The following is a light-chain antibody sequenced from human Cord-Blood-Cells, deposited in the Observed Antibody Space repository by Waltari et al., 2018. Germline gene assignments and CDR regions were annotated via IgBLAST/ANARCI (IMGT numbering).Light chain of an antibody. J-gene: IGLJ3*02. V-gene: IGLV3-1*01. CDR1: KLGDKY. CDR3: QAWDSSTAV. CDR2: QDS. Sequence: SYELTQPPSVSVSPGQTASITCSGDKLGDKYACWYQQKPGQSPVLVIYQDSKRPSGIPERFSGSNSGNTATLTISGTHAMDEADYYRQAWDSSTAVFGGGTKLTVL.